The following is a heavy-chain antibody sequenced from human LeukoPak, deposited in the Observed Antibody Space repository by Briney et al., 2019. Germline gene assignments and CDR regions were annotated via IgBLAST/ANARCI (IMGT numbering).Heavy chain of an antibody. CDR1: HDSFTSYY. CDR2: IYSSGNT. D-gene: IGHD6-6*01. V-gene: IGHV4-59*01. CDR3: ARDEGIAAQFDF. Sequence: PSETLSLTCSVSHDSFTSYYWNWIRQPPGKGLEWLGYIYSSGNTDYNPALKSRVTMSMDTSRNQFSLKLRSVTAADTAIYYCARDEGIAAQFDFWGQGTLVTVSS. J-gene: IGHJ4*02.